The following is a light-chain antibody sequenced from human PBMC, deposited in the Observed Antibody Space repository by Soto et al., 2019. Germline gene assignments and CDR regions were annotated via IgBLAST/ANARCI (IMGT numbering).Light chain of an antibody. Sequence: QAVVTQEPSLTVSPGGTVTLTCASSTGAVTSASYPSWFQQKPGQAPRSLIYSTNNKHFWTPARFSGSLLGGKAALTLSGGQPEDEADYYCLLYYGGAQINWVFGGGTKLTVL. J-gene: IGLJ3*02. CDR3: LLYYGGAQINWV. V-gene: IGLV7-43*01. CDR1: TGAVTSASY. CDR2: STN.